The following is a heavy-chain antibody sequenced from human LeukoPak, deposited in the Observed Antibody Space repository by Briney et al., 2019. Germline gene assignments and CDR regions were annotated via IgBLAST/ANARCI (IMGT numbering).Heavy chain of an antibody. CDR2: IYTSGST. J-gene: IGHJ6*03. CDR3: ARDYRGSYLGYYYYYMDV. CDR1: GGSISSYY. D-gene: IGHD1-26*01. V-gene: IGHV4-4*07. Sequence: PSETLSLTCTVSGGSISSYYWSWIRQPAGKGLEWIGRIYTSGSTNYNPSLKSRVTMSVDTSKNQFSLKLSSVTAADTAVYYCARDYRGSYLGYYYYYMDVWGKGSTVTVSS.